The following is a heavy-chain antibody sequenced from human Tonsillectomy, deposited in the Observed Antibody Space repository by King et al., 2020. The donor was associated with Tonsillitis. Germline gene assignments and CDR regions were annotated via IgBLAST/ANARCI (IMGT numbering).Heavy chain of an antibody. V-gene: IGHV3-9*01. CDR3: AKDIALTIFGMDV. CDR2: ISWNSGSI. CDR1: GFTFDDYA. D-gene: IGHD3-3*02. Sequence: VQLVESGGGLVQPGRSLRLSCAASGFTFDDYAMHWVRQAPGKGLEWVSGISWNSGSIAYADSVKGRFTISRDNAKNSLYLQMNSLRAKDTALYFCAKDIALTIFGMDVWGQGTTVTVSS. J-gene: IGHJ6*02.